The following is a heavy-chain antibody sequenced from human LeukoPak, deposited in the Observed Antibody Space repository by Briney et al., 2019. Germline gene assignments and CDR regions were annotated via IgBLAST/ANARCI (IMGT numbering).Heavy chain of an antibody. V-gene: IGHV3-30*03. D-gene: IGHD2-2*01. CDR3: ARASYPGLYYYYYMDV. J-gene: IGHJ6*03. CDR1: GFSFSSHA. Sequence: GGSLRLSCAASGFSFSSHAMLWVRQAPGKGLEWVAVISYDGTNRNYADSVKGRFTISRDNSKTTLYLQMNSLRSDDTAVYYCARASYPGLYYYYYMDVWGKGTTVTVSS. CDR2: ISYDGTNR.